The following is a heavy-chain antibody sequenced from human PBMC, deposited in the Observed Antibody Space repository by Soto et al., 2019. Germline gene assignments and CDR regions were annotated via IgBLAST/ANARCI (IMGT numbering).Heavy chain of an antibody. J-gene: IGHJ6*03. CDR2: IYYSGGT. CDR3: ARSYRRYCSGGSCYSYYYYYMDV. D-gene: IGHD2-15*01. CDR1: GGSISSYY. V-gene: IGHV4-59*01. Sequence: QVQLQESGPGLVKPSETLSLTCTVSGGSISSYYWSWIRQPPGKGLEWIGYIYYSGGTNSTPSRKSRVTISVDTSKNQSSLKLSSVTAADTAVYYCARSYRRYCSGGSCYSYYYYYMDVWGKGTTVTVSS.